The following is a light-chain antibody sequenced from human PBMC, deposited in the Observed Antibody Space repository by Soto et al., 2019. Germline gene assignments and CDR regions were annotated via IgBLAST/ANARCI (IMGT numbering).Light chain of an antibody. V-gene: IGLV1-47*02. J-gene: IGLJ2*01. CDR1: SSNIGGYNY. CDR3: AAWDDSLTVVL. Sequence: QSVLTQPPSASGTPGQRVTISCSGGSSNIGGYNYVYWYQQYPGTAPKLLVFGTNLRPSGVPDRFSASKSGTSGSLTISGLRSEDEADYYCAAWDDSLTVVLFGGGTKLTVL. CDR2: GTN.